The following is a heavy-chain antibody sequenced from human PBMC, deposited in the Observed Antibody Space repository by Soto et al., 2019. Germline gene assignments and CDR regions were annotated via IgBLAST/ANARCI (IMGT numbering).Heavy chain of an antibody. V-gene: IGHV4-30-2*01. CDR3: ARVSGYSYDNYGMDV. D-gene: IGHD5-18*01. Sequence: TLSLTCAVSGGSSSSGGYSWSWILQPPGKGLEWIGYIYHSGSTYYNPSLKSRVTISVDRSKNQFSLKLSSVTAADTAVYYCARVSGYSYDNYGMDVWGQGTTVTVSS. CDR2: IYHSGST. J-gene: IGHJ6*02. CDR1: GGSSSSGGYS.